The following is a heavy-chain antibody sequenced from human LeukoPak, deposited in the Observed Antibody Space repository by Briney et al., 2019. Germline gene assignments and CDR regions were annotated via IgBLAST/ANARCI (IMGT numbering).Heavy chain of an antibody. CDR3: ARVGYDFWSGYYTNYHYMDV. Sequence: PSETLSLTCTVSGGSISSYYWSWIRQPPGKGLEWIGYIYYSGSTNYNPSLKGRVTISVDRSKNQFSLKLSSVTAADTAVYYCARVGYDFWSGYYTNYHYMDVWGKGTTVTVSS. J-gene: IGHJ6*03. V-gene: IGHV4-59*12. D-gene: IGHD3-3*01. CDR2: IYYSGST. CDR1: GGSISSYY.